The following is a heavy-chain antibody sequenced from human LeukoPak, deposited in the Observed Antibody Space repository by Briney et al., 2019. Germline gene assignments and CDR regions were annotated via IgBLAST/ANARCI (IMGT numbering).Heavy chain of an antibody. D-gene: IGHD3-16*01. J-gene: IGHJ5*02. CDR1: GASISSGGYS. V-gene: IGHV4-30-2*01. Sequence: SQTPSLTCVVSGASISSGGYSWSWIRQPPGKGLEWIGCIYHSGGTHYNPSLKSRVTMSVDTSKNQISLNLNSMTAADTALYYCARDIWGSSTWGPGTLVTVSS. CDR3: ARDIWGSST. CDR2: IYHSGGT.